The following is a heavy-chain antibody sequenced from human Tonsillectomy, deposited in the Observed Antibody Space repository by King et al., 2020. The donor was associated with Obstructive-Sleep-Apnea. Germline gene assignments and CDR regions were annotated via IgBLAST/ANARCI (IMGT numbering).Heavy chain of an antibody. J-gene: IGHJ4*02. CDR1: GFSLSTSGVG. D-gene: IGHD6-13*01. V-gene: IGHV2-5*02. CDR2: IYWDDDK. CDR3: AHMDIAAAGTWAFDY. Sequence: TLKESGPTLVKPTQTLTLTCAFSGFSLSTSGVGVGWIRQPPGKALEWLALIYWDDDKLFSPSLKSRLTITKDTSRNQVVLTMTNMDPVDTATYCCAHMDIAAAGTWAFDYWGKGTLVTVSS.